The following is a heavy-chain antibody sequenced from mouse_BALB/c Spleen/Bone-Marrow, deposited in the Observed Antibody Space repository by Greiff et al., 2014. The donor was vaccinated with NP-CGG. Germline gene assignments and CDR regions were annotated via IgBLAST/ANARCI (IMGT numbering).Heavy chain of an antibody. Sequence: EVHLVESGGGLVQPGGSRKLSCAASGFTFSSFGMHWVRQAPEKGLEWVAYISSGSRTIYYADTVKGRFTISRDNPKNTLFLQKTSLRSEDTAMYYCARNYDFWFGYWGQGTLVTVSA. CDR3: ARNYDFWFGY. CDR1: GFTFSSFG. V-gene: IGHV5-17*02. J-gene: IGHJ3*01. D-gene: IGHD2-4*01. CDR2: ISSGSRTI.